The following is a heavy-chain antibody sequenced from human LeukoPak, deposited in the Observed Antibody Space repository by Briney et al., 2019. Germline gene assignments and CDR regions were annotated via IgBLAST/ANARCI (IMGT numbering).Heavy chain of an antibody. J-gene: IGHJ4*02. V-gene: IGHV1-46*01. CDR1: GYAFTSYY. CDR3: AREKDGGLYGDYTTYFDY. D-gene: IGHD4-17*01. Sequence: ASVKVSCKASGYAFTSYYMHWVRQAPGQGLEWMGIINPSGGSTSYAQKFQGRVTMTRDTSTSTVYMELSSLRSEDTAVYYCAREKDGGLYGDYTTYFDYWGQGTLVTVSS. CDR2: INPSGGST.